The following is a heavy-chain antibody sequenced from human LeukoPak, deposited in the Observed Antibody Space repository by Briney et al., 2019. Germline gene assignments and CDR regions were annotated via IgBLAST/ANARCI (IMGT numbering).Heavy chain of an antibody. CDR2: VFDSGST. CDR3: VRDTHGGFYFDY. CDR1: GGFFNNYY. Sequence: PETLSLTCTVAGGFFNNYYWSWIRQPAGKGLEWIGYVFDSGSTNYIPSLQSRVTISLDTSKNQFSLRLSSVTAADTAVYYCVRDTHGGFYFDYWGQGDLVTVSS. D-gene: IGHD3-10*01. J-gene: IGHJ4*02. V-gene: IGHV4-59*01.